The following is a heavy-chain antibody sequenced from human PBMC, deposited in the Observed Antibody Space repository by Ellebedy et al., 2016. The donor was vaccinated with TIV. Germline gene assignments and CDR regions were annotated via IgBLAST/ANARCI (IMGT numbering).Heavy chain of an antibody. CDR3: VRDGKGYMGYDLFDY. V-gene: IGHV1-18*01. CDR2: IRGYDGHT. J-gene: IGHJ4*02. D-gene: IGHD5-12*01. Sequence: ASVKVSCKAFGGPFSTYALNWVRQAPGQGLEWMGWIRGYDGHTNFAQQYQGRVTMTTDTSTSTAYMELRSLTSDDTAVYYCVRDGKGYMGYDLFDYWGQGTLVSVPS. CDR1: GGPFSTYA.